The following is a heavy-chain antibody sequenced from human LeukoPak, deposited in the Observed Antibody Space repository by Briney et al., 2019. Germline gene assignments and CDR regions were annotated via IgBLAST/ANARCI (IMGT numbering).Heavy chain of an antibody. Sequence: GGSLRLSCAASGFTFSSYEMNWVRQAPGKGLEWVSYISSSGSAICYADSVKGRFTISRDNAKNSLYLQMNSLRAEDTAVYYCARDQGVPGIAAAGYYFDYWGQGTLVTVSS. J-gene: IGHJ4*02. V-gene: IGHV3-48*03. CDR1: GFTFSSYE. CDR2: ISSSGSAI. D-gene: IGHD6-13*01. CDR3: ARDQGVPGIAAAGYYFDY.